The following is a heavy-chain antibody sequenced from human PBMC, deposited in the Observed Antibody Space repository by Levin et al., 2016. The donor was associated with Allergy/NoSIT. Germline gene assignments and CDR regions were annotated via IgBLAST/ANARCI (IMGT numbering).Heavy chain of an antibody. Sequence: GESLKISCAASGFTFSSYSMNWVRQAPGKGLEWVSYISSSSSTIYYADSVKGRFTISRDNAKNSLYLQMNSLRAEDTAVYYCARYGWGMDVWGQGTTVTVSS. J-gene: IGHJ6*02. CDR3: ARYGWGMDV. V-gene: IGHV3-48*01. D-gene: IGHD3-10*01. CDR1: GFTFSSYS. CDR2: ISSSSSTI.